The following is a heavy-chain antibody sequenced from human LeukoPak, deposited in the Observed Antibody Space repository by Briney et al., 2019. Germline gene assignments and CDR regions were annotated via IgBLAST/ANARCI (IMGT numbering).Heavy chain of an antibody. CDR1: GYNFTSYC. J-gene: IGHJ5*02. CDR3: ARQDEAPDDFWSGDLNAKNWFDP. CDR2: IYPGDSDT. Sequence: GESLKISCKGFGYNFTSYCIAWVRQMPGKGLEWLGIIYPGDSDTRYSPSFHGQVSISADKSITTAYLQWSSLKASDTAMYYRARQDEAPDDFWSGDLNAKNWFDPWGQGTLVTVSS. D-gene: IGHD3-3*01. V-gene: IGHV5-51*01.